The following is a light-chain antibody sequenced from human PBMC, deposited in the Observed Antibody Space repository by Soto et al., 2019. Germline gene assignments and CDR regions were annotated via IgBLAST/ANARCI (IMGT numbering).Light chain of an antibody. CDR3: GTWDNSLSAV. CDR2: DNG. J-gene: IGLJ2*01. CDR1: SSNIGVNT. V-gene: IGLV1-51*01. Sequence: QSVLTQPPSASGTPGQRVTISCSGSSSNIGVNTVHWYQQLPGAAPKLLIYDNGKRPSGIPDRFSGSQSGTSATLGITGLQTGDEADYYCGTWDNSLSAVFGGGTQLTVL.